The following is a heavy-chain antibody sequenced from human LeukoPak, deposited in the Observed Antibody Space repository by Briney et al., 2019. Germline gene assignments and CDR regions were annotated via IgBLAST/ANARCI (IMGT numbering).Heavy chain of an antibody. CDR2: IIPIFGTA. D-gene: IGHD6-19*01. Sequence: VASVKVSCKASGGTFSSYAISWVRQAPGQGLEWMGGIIPIFGTANYAQKFQGRVTITTDESTSTAYMELSNLRSEDTAVYYCARHPTLSSAWYTWFDPWGQGTLVTVSS. CDR1: GGTFSSYA. CDR3: ARHPTLSSAWYTWFDP. J-gene: IGHJ5*02. V-gene: IGHV1-69*05.